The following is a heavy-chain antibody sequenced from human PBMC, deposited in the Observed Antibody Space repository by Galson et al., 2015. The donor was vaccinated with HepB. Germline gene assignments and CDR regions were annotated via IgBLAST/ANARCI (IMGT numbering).Heavy chain of an antibody. D-gene: IGHD3-3*01. CDR3: AREKEHPSYYDFWSGYYTPTTYYYYGMDV. CDR1: GFTFGDYA. Sequence: SLRLSCAASGFTFGDYAMSWVRQAPGKGLKWVANIKQDGSEKYYVDSVKGRFTITRDNAKNSLYLQMNSLRAEDTAVYYCAREKEHPSYYDFWSGYYTPTTYYYYGMDVWGQGTTVTVSS. V-gene: IGHV3-7*03. J-gene: IGHJ6*02. CDR2: IKQDGSEK.